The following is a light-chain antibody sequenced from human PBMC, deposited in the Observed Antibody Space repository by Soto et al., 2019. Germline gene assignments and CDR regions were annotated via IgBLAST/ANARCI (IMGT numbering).Light chain of an antibody. CDR2: EVT. CDR1: SSDVGGYNY. J-gene: IGLJ3*02. CDR3: SSHAGINNVV. Sequence: QSVLTQPPSASGSPGQSATISCTGTSSDVGGYNYVSWYQQHPGKAPKLMIYEVTKRPSGVPDRFSGSKSGNTASLTVSGLLAEDEAYYYCSSHAGINNVVFGGGTKLTVL. V-gene: IGLV2-8*01.